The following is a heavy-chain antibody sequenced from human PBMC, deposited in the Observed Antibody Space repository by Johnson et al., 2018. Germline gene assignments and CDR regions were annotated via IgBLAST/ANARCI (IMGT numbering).Heavy chain of an antibody. CDR1: GFTFSSYA. CDR2: ISYDGSNK. D-gene: IGHD3-16*01. V-gene: IGHV3-30-3*01. Sequence: QVQLVQSGGGVVQPGRSLRLSCAASGFTFSSYAMHWVRQAPGKGLEWVAVISYDGSNKYFADSVKGRFTVSRDNSKNTLFLQMNSLRDGDTAVYYGATNTCGGGGGDYWGQGTLVIVSS. CDR3: ATNTCGGGGGDY. J-gene: IGHJ4*02.